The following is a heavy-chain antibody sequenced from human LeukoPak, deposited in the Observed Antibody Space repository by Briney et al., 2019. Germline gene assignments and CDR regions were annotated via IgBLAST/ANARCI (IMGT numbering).Heavy chain of an antibody. V-gene: IGHV3-48*03. D-gene: IGHD5-12*01. J-gene: IGHJ4*02. CDR1: GFTFSSYE. CDR2: ISSSGSTI. CDR3: ARDAFGYSGYDSFSY. Sequence: GGSLRLSCAASGFTFSSYEMNWVRQAPGKGLEWVSYISSSGSTIYYADSVKGRFTISRDNAKNSLYLQMNSLRAEDTAVYYCARDAFGYSGYDSFSYWGQGTLVTVSS.